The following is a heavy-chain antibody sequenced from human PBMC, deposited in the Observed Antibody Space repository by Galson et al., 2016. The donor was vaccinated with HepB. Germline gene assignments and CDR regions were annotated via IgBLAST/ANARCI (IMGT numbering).Heavy chain of an antibody. Sequence: SVKVSCKASGGTFNNYAVTWVRQAPGQGLEWMGGIIPMFGTANYSQKIQGRVTMNADKSAHTAYMELSSLTSADTAVYFCARGLLSGFGDFRDYYYYGMGVWGQGTTVTVSS. CDR1: GGTFNNYA. D-gene: IGHD3-10*01. J-gene: IGHJ6*02. CDR2: IIPMFGTA. CDR3: ARGLLSGFGDFRDYYYYGMGV. V-gene: IGHV1-69*06.